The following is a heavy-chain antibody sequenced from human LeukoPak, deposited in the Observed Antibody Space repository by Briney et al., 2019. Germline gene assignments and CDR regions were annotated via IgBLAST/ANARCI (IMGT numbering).Heavy chain of an antibody. CDR2: IYHSGST. Sequence: KPSETLSLTCAVSGCSISSGYYWGWIRQPPGKGLEWIGSIYHSGSTYYNPSLKSRVTISVDTSKNQFSLKLSSVTAADTAVYYCAREVVPAAMYWYFDLWGRGTLVTVSS. J-gene: IGHJ2*01. D-gene: IGHD2-2*01. V-gene: IGHV4-38-2*02. CDR1: GCSISSGYY. CDR3: AREVVPAAMYWYFDL.